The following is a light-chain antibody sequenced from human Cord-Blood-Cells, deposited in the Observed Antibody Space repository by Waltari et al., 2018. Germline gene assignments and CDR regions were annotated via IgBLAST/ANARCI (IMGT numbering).Light chain of an antibody. CDR3: QQYYSYPLT. J-gene: IGKJ4*01. V-gene: IGKV1-8*01. CDR1: QGISRY. CDR2: AAS. Sequence: AILVTQSPSSLSAPTSDRVTIPCRASQGISRYLAWYQQKPGKAPNLLIYAASTLQSGVPSRFSGSGSGTDFTLTISCLQSEDFATYYCQQYYSYPLTFGGGTKVEIK.